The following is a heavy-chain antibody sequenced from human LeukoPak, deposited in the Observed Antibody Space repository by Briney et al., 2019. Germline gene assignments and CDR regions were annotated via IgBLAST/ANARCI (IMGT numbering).Heavy chain of an antibody. CDR3: AKGLRGYSGYDLKDY. CDR1: GFTFSSYA. CDR2: ISGSGGST. D-gene: IGHD5-12*01. Sequence: GGSLRLSCAASGFTFSSYAMSWVRQAPGKGLEWVSAISGSGGSTYYVDSVKGRFTISRDNSKNTLYLQMNSLRAEDTAVYYCAKGLRGYSGYDLKDYWGQGTLVTVSS. J-gene: IGHJ4*02. V-gene: IGHV3-23*01.